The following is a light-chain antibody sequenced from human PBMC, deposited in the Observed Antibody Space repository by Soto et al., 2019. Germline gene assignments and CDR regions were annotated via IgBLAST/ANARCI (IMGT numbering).Light chain of an antibody. CDR3: CSYAGSSTYV. V-gene: IGLV2-23*01. CDR2: EGS. Sequence: QAVLTRPASVSGSPGRSIAISGTGTSSDVGSYNLVCWYQQHPGKAPKLMIYEGSKRPSGVSNRFSGSKSGNTASLTISGLQAEDEADYYCCSYAGSSTYVFGTGTKVTVL. CDR1: SSDVGSYNL. J-gene: IGLJ1*01.